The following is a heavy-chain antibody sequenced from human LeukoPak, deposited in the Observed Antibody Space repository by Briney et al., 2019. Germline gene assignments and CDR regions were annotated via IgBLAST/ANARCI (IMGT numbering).Heavy chain of an antibody. D-gene: IGHD6-13*01. CDR2: IYTSGST. V-gene: IGHV4-61*02. J-gene: IGHJ4*02. CDR1: GGSISSGSYY. Sequence: SQTLSLTCTVSGGSISSGSYYWSWIRQPAGKGLEWIGRIYTSGSTNYNPSLKSRVTISVDTSKNQFSLNLTSVTAADTAVYYCARRSSWYVDSWGQGTPVTVSS. CDR3: ARRSSWYVDS.